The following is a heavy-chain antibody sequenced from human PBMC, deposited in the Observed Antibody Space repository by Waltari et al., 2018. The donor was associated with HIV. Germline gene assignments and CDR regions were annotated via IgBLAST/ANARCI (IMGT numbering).Heavy chain of an antibody. CDR3: ASGRLYYYDSSGYYGYYYYGMDV. J-gene: IGHJ6*02. Sequence: QVQLQESGPGLVKPSETLSLTCNVSGGSISSYYWSWIRQPPGKGLEWIGYIYYSGSTNYNPSLKSRVTISVDTSENQCSLKMSSVTAADTAVYYCASGRLYYYDSSGYYGYYYYGMDVWGQGTTVTVSS. CDR1: GGSISSYY. CDR2: IYYSGST. V-gene: IGHV4-59*01. D-gene: IGHD3-22*01.